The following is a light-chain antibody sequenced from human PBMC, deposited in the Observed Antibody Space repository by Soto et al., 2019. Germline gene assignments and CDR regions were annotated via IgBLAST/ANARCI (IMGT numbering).Light chain of an antibody. CDR1: QIVSKNY. CDR3: QQYGSAPRT. V-gene: IGKV3-20*01. Sequence: VLTQSPGTLSLSPGERATLSCRASQIVSKNYLAWYQQKPGQAPRLLIYAASSRATGIPDRFSGGGSETDFTLTISRLEPEDCAVYYCQQYGSAPRTFGQGTKVEVK. J-gene: IGKJ1*01. CDR2: AAS.